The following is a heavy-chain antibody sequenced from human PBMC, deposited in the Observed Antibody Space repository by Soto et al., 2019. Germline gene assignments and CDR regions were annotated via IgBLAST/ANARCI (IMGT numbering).Heavy chain of an antibody. CDR1: GYTLTRHY. D-gene: IGHD3-22*01. CDR2: IGPESGAT. V-gene: IGHV1-2*02. Sequence: APVKISSNTSGYTLTRHYIPWVQQTPPQGPEWMGEIGPESGATRKAEELLGRVTMTMAPSITIVYMDLKNLIPDDTAVYSCGRGRSVQIVVFYWGQGTPVTASP. CDR3: GRGRSVQIVVFY. J-gene: IGHJ1*01.